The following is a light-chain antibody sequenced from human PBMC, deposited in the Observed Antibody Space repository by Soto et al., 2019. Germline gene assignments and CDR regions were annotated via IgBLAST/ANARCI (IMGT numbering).Light chain of an antibody. CDR1: SSDIGGYIL. V-gene: IGLV2-23*01. CDR3: CSYVGSDTYVI. J-gene: IGLJ2*01. Sequence: QSALTQPASVSGSPGQSITISCTGTSSDIGGYILVSWYQQEPGKAPKLMIYEGSKRPSGVSNRFSGSKSGNTASLTISGLQAEDEDHYYCCSYVGSDTYVIFGGGTKLTVL. CDR2: EGS.